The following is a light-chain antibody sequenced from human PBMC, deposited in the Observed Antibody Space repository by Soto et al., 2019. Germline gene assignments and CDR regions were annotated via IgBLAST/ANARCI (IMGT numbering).Light chain of an antibody. CDR1: SSDVGRYNY. J-gene: IGLJ3*02. CDR3: CSYAGRYTRV. CDR2: DVT. Sequence: QSVLTQPRSVSGSPGQSVAISCAGTSSDVGRYNYVSWYQQYPGKAPKLIIYDVTKRPSGVPDRFSGSKSGNTASLTISGLQAEDEADYYCCSYAGRYTRVFGGGTKLTVL. V-gene: IGLV2-11*01.